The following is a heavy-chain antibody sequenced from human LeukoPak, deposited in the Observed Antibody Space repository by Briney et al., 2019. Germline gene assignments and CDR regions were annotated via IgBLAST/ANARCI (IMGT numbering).Heavy chain of an antibody. J-gene: IGHJ4*02. V-gene: IGHV4-39*07. CDR3: ARAGGGIVATILFDY. D-gene: IGHD5-12*01. Sequence: PSETLSLTCTVSGGSISSSSYYWGWIRQPPGKGLEWIGSIYYSGSTYYNPSLKSRVTISVDTSKNQFSLKLSSVTAADTAVYYCARAGGGIVATILFDYWGQGTLVTVSS. CDR2: IYYSGST. CDR1: GGSISSSSYY.